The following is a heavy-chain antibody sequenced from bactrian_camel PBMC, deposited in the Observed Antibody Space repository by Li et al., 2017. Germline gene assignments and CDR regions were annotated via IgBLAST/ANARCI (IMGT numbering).Heavy chain of an antibody. CDR3: AALYDCPSVSWFRTIRGKFGY. D-gene: IGHD4*01. Sequence: HVQLVESGGGTVQAGGSLRLSCAASGSPVNRGRMAWFHQRPGREREGVAVLTTGGTIKYSDSVKGRFIIFQDAKNTLYLQMNSLKPEDTAMYYSAALYDCPSVSWFRTIRGKFGYWGQGTQVTVS. J-gene: IGHJ6*01. CDR1: GSPVNRGR. V-gene: IGHV3S53*01. CDR2: LTTGGTI.